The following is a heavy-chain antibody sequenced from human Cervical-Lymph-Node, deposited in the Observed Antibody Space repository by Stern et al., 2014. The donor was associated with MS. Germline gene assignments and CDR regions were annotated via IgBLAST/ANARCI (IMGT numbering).Heavy chain of an antibody. CDR2: FKTESEGTT. Sequence: EVQLVESGGATVKPGESLRLSCTASGFSFSHAWMSWVRQAPGKGLEWVGRFKTESEGTTQYAEVVKGRFNMSRDDSERKLYLQMNRLKTEDTAVYYCTTFVWSGYTLRSSWGQGTLVTVSS. V-gene: IGHV3-15*02. J-gene: IGHJ5*02. D-gene: IGHD3-3*01. CDR3: TTFVWSGYTLRSS. CDR1: GFSFSHAW.